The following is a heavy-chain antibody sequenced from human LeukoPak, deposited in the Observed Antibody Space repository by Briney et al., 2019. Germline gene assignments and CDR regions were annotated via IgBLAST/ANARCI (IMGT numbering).Heavy chain of an antibody. CDR1: GFTFSNYW. CDR3: AREVDAAMD. J-gene: IGHJ4*02. Sequence: PGGSLRLSCAASGFTFSNYWMTWVRQAPGKGLEWLANIKPDGSEEYYVDSVKGRFTISRDNAKNSVDLQMDSLRAEDTAVYYCAREVDAAMDWGQGTLVTVSS. V-gene: IGHV3-7*01. D-gene: IGHD5-18*01. CDR2: IKPDGSEE.